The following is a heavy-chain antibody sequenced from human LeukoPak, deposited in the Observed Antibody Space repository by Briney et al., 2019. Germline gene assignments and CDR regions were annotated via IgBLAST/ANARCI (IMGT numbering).Heavy chain of an antibody. CDR2: TYYRSKWYN. D-gene: IGHD3-10*01. V-gene: IGHV6-1*01. CDR3: ARDSLSFGELWDYYYYYGMDV. CDR1: GDSVSSNSAA. Sequence: SQALSLTCAISGDSVSSNSAAWNWIRQSPSRGLEWLGRTYYRSKWYNDYAVSVKSRITIDPDTSKNQFSLQLNSVTPEDTAVYYCARDSLSFGELWDYYYYYGMDVWGKGTTVTVSS. J-gene: IGHJ6*04.